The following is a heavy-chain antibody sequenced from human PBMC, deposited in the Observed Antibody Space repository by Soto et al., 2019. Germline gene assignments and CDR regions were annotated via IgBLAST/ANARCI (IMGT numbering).Heavy chain of an antibody. J-gene: IGHJ5*02. Sequence: SETLSLTCTVSGGSISSGGYYWSWIRQHPGKGLEWIGYIYYSGSTYYNPSLKSRITISVDTSKNQFSLKLSSVTAADTAVYYCARSSPVVTAPWGQGTLVTVS. D-gene: IGHD2-21*02. V-gene: IGHV4-31*03. CDR1: GGSISSGGYY. CDR3: ARSSPVVTAP. CDR2: IYYSGST.